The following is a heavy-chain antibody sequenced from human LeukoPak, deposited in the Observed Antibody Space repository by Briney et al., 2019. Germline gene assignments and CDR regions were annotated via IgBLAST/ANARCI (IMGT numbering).Heavy chain of an antibody. CDR1: GGSISGYY. CDR3: ARRNYGDYDHYFDY. Sequence: PSETLSLTCTVSGGSISGYYWSWIRQPPGKGLEWIGCIYCSGSTNYNPSLKSRVTISGDTSRSQFSLRLSSVTAADTAVYFCARRNYGDYDHYFDYWGQGILVTVSS. D-gene: IGHD4-17*01. V-gene: IGHV4-59*08. J-gene: IGHJ4*02. CDR2: IYCSGST.